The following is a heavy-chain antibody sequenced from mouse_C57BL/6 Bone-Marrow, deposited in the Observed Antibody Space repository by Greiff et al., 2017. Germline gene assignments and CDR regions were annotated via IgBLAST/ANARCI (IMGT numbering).Heavy chain of an antibody. CDR1: GYTFTDYY. CDR2: INPYNGGT. J-gene: IGHJ2*01. CDR3: AILLRYFDY. V-gene: IGHV1-19*01. D-gene: IGHD1-1*01. Sequence: EVQRVESGPVLVKPGASVKMSCKASGYTFTDYYMNWVKQSHGKSLEWIGVINPYNGGTSYNQKFKGKATLTVDKSSSTAYMELNSLTSEDSAVYYCAILLRYFDYWGQGTTLTVSS.